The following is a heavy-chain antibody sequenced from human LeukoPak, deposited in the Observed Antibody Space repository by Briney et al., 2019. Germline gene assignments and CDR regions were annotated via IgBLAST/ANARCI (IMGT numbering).Heavy chain of an antibody. J-gene: IGHJ4*02. CDR1: GGSISSSSYY. CDR2: IYHSGST. V-gene: IGHV4-39*07. Sequence: SETLSLTCTVSGGSISSSSYYWGWIRQAPGKELEWIATIYHSGSTYYNPSLQSRVTISLDTSKNQFSLKLRSLTAADTAVYFCARDGLGFDTSGFSRWGQGTLVTVSS. D-gene: IGHD3-3*01. CDR3: ARDGLGFDTSGFSR.